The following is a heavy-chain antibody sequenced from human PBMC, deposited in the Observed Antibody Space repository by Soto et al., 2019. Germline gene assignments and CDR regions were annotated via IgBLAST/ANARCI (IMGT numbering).Heavy chain of an antibody. CDR3: ARERIAAAGNNDYYYYYMDV. D-gene: IGHD6-13*01. Sequence: PSETLSLTCTVSGGSISRGSYYWSWIRQLPGKGLEWIGYIYYSGSTYYNPSLKSRVTISVDTSKNQFSLKLSSVTAADTAVYYCARERIAAAGNNDYYYYYMDVWGKGTTVTVSS. V-gene: IGHV4-31*03. J-gene: IGHJ6*03. CDR2: IYYSGST. CDR1: GGSISRGSYY.